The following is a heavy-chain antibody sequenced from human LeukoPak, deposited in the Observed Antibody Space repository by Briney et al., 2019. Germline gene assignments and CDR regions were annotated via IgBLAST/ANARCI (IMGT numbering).Heavy chain of an antibody. CDR2: INPNSGGT. V-gene: IGHV1-2*02. D-gene: IGHD4-23*01. Sequence: ASVKVSCKASGYTFTGYYMHWVRQAPGQGLEWMGWINPNSGGTNYAQKFQGRVTMTRDTSISTAYMELSRLRSDDTAVYYCARVPPLGVVTPIKFDPWGQGTLVTVSS. J-gene: IGHJ5*02. CDR1: GYTFTGYY. CDR3: ARVPPLGVVTPIKFDP.